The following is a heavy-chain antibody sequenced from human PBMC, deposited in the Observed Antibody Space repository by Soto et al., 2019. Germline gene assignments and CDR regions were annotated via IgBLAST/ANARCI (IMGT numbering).Heavy chain of an antibody. D-gene: IGHD2-2*01. CDR1: GYTFTSYG. CDR3: ARTVSAAPYEGSYFDY. J-gene: IGHJ4*02. CDR2: ISAYNGNT. V-gene: IGHV1-18*01. Sequence: ASVKVSCKASGYTFTSYGISWVRQAPGQGLEWMGWISAYNGNTNYAQKLQGRVTMTTDTSTSTAYMELRSLRSDDTAVYYCARTVSAAPYEGSYFDYWGQGTLVTVSS.